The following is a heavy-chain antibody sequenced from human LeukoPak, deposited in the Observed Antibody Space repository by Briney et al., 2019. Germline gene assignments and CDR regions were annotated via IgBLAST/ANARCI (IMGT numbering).Heavy chain of an antibody. V-gene: IGHV3-23*05. CDR2: IYSGGST. CDR3: ASMKDGDNDY. CDR1: GFTFSSYA. D-gene: IGHD1-1*01. Sequence: GGSLRLSCAASGFTFSSYAMSWVRQAPGKGLEWVSAIYSGGSTYYADSVKGRFTISRDNSKNTLYLQMNSLRAEDTAVYYCASMKDGDNDYWGQGTLVTVSS. J-gene: IGHJ4*02.